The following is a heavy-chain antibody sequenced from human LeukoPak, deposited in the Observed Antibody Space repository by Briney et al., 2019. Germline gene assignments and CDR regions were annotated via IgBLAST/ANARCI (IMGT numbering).Heavy chain of an antibody. J-gene: IGHJ4*02. CDR2: MNPNSGNT. Sequence: ASVKVSCKASGYTFTSYDISWVRQATGQGLEWMGWMNPNSGNTGYAQKFQGRVTMTRDTSTSTVYMELSSLRSEDTAVYYCARDGYQLQGFDYWGQGTLVTVSS. CDR1: GYTFTSYD. D-gene: IGHD2-2*01. CDR3: ARDGYQLQGFDY. V-gene: IGHV1-8*01.